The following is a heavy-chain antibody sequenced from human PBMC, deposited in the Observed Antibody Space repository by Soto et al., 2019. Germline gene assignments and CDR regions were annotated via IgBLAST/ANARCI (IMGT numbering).Heavy chain of an antibody. CDR1: GFTFSTYT. Sequence: EVQLLGSGGGLVQPGGSMRLSCAASGFTFSTYTMTWLRQAPGKGLEWVSSISGSGDHTYYADSVKGRLIVSRDNSKNTLYLQMNNLRAEDTALYYCAKDGTYSSSWPYYFDHWGQGTLVTVSS. V-gene: IGHV3-23*01. CDR2: ISGSGDHT. D-gene: IGHD6-13*01. CDR3: AKDGTYSSSWPYYFDH. J-gene: IGHJ4*02.